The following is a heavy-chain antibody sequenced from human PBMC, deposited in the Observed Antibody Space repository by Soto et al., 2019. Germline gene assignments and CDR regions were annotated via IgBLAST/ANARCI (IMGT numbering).Heavy chain of an antibody. CDR3: AKAGGYSYELYFDY. J-gene: IGHJ4*02. CDR1: GFTFSSYA. V-gene: IGHV3-23*01. D-gene: IGHD5-18*01. Sequence: HPGGSLRLSCAASGFTFSSYAMSWVRQAPGKGLEWVSAISGSGGSTYYADSVKGRFTISRDNSKNTPYLQMNSLRAEDTAVYYCAKAGGYSYELYFDYWGQGTLVTVSS. CDR2: ISGSGGST.